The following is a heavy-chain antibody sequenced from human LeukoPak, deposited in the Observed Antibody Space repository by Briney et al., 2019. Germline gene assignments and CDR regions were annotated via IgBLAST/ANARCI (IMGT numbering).Heavy chain of an antibody. CDR1: GYSISSGYY. V-gene: IGHV4-38-2*02. Sequence: SETLSLTCTVSGYSISSGYYWGWIRQPPGKGLEWIGSIYHSGSTYYNPSLKSRVTISVDTSKNQFSLKLSSVTAADTAVYYCARERYDYVWGSYRFFDYWGQGTPVTVSS. D-gene: IGHD3-16*02. CDR2: IYHSGST. CDR3: ARERYDYVWGSYRFFDY. J-gene: IGHJ4*02.